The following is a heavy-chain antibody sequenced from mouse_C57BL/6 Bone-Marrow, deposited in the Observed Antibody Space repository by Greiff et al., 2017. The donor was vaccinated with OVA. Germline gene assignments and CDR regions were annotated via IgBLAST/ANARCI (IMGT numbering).Heavy chain of an antibody. D-gene: IGHD2-3*01. CDR2: ISSGGSYT. J-gene: IGHJ3*01. Sequence: EVKLVESGGDLVKPGGSLKLSCAASGFTFSSYGMSWVRQTPDKRLEWVATISSGGSYTYYPDSVKGRFTISRDNAKNTLYLQMSSLKSEDTAMYYCATPYDSYFAYWGQGTLVTVSA. V-gene: IGHV5-6*01. CDR1: GFTFSSYG. CDR3: ATPYDSYFAY.